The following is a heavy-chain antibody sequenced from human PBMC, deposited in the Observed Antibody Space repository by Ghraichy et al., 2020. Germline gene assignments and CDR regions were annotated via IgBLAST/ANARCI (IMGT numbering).Heavy chain of an antibody. CDR2: ISSDGSST. V-gene: IGHV3-74*01. Sequence: GGSLRLSCAASGFTLSSYWMHWVRQAPGKGLVWVSRISSDGSSTSYADSVKGRFTISRDDDKNTLYLQMNSLRAEDTAVYYCATLHVDTRMAYFDYWGQGTLVTVSS. J-gene: IGHJ4*02. CDR3: ATLHVDTRMAYFDY. CDR1: GFTLSSYW. D-gene: IGHD5-18*01.